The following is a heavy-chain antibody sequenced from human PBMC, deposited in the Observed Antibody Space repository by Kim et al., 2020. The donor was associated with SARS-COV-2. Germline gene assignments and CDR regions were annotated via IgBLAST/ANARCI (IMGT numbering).Heavy chain of an antibody. CDR2: IRSKAYGGTT. V-gene: IGHV3-49*03. CDR1: GFTFGDYA. J-gene: IGHJ1*01. Sequence: GGSLRLSCTASGFTFGDYAMSWFRQAPGKGLEWVGFIRSKAYGGTTEYAASVKGRFTISRDDSKSIAYLQMNSLKTEDTAVYYCTRDPDYYDSSGYGTQHWGQGTLVTVSS. CDR3: TRDPDYYDSSGYGTQH. D-gene: IGHD3-22*01.